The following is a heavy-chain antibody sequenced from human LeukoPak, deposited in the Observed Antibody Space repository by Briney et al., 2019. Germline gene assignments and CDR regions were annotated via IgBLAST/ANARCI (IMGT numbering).Heavy chain of an antibody. CDR3: AKDSYGDRDY. CDR1: GFTFSSYA. J-gene: IGHJ4*02. CDR2: ISGSGGST. Sequence: PGGSLRLSCAASGFTFSSYAMSWVRQAPGKGLEWVSAISGSGGSTYYAASVKGRFTISRDNSKNTLYLQMNSLRAEDTATYYCAKDSYGDRDYWGQGTLVTVSS. D-gene: IGHD4-17*01. V-gene: IGHV3-23*01.